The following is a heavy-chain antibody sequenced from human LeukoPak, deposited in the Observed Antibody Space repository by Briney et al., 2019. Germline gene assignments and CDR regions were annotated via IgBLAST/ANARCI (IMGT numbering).Heavy chain of an antibody. CDR1: AFTFEDYA. J-gene: IGHJ4*02. Sequence: GGYLRLSGSASAFTFEDYAIHWVRQAPGKGLEWLSGISWTHHPIGYASSVMGRFTISRDNARNALYLQMNSLRDDDTAVYYCARGTDSGYDSTGSFDYWGQGALVTVSS. V-gene: IGHV3-9*01. CDR2: ISWTHHPI. CDR3: ARGTDSGYDSTGSFDY. D-gene: IGHD5-12*01.